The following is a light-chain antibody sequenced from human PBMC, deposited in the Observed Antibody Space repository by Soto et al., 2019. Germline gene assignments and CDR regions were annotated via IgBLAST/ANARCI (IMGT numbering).Light chain of an antibody. CDR1: SSNIGAGYD. CDR3: QSYDSSLTGYV. V-gene: IGLV1-40*01. Sequence: QSALTQPPSVSGAPWQRVTICCTGSSSNIGAGYDVHWYQQLPGTAPKLLIYGNSNRPSGVPDRFSGSKSGTSASLAITGLQAEEEADYYCQSYDSSLTGYVFGTGTKVTLL. CDR2: GNS. J-gene: IGLJ1*01.